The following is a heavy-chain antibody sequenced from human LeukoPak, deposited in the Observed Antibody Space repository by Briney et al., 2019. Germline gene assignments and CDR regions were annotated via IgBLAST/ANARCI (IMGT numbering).Heavy chain of an antibody. V-gene: IGHV3-74*01. Sequence: GGSLRLSCAASGFPFRSHWMHWVRQVPGKGLVWVSHISTDGTTTNYADSVKGRFTISRDNAKDTLYLQLNSLRAEDTAIYYCARSLGYSSGGWGQGTLVTGSS. CDR1: GFPFRSHW. D-gene: IGHD2-15*01. CDR2: ISTDGTTT. J-gene: IGHJ4*02. CDR3: ARSLGYSSGG.